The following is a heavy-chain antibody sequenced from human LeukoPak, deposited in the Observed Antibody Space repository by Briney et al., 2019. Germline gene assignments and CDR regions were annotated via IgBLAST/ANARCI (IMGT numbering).Heavy chain of an antibody. CDR3: AGVGFWGSGGGGGGMDV. CDR2: IKSKTDYGTT. CDR1: GFTFSSYW. Sequence: PGGSLRLSCAASGFTFSSYWMNWARQAPGKGLEWVGRIKSKTDYGTTDYAAPVKGRFTISRDDSKNTLYLQMNTLKTDDTAVYFCAGVGFWGSGGGGGGMDVWGQGTTVTVSS. D-gene: IGHD3-10*01. J-gene: IGHJ6*01. V-gene: IGHV3-15*01.